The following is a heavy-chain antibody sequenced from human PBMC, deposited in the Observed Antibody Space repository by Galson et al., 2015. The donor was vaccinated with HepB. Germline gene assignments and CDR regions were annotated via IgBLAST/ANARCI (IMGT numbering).Heavy chain of an antibody. V-gene: IGHV3-30-3*01. J-gene: IGHJ2*01. CDR2: ISYDGSNK. CDR3: ARGNWSFDL. CDR1: GFTFSGYT. Sequence: SLRLSCAASGFTFSGYTVHWVRQAPGKGLEWVAAISYDGSNKYYGDSLKGRFTISRDNSKKTLYLQVNSLRGDDTAVYYCARGNWSFDLWGRGTLVTVSS.